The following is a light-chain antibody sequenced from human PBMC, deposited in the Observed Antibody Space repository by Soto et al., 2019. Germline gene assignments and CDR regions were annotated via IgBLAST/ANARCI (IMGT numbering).Light chain of an antibody. Sequence: DIQMTQSPSTLSSSVGDRVTITCQATQTINTRLAWYQQKPGQAPKLLIYDASSLESGVPSRFSGSGSGTECTLTISGLQPDDVATYCCQHYDTYRATFGLGTKVDIK. CDR1: QTINTR. CDR2: DAS. CDR3: QHYDTYRAT. J-gene: IGKJ1*01. V-gene: IGKV1-5*01.